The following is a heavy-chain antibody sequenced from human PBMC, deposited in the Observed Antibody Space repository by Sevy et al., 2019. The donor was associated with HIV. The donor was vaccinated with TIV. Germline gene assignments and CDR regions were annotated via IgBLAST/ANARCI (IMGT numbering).Heavy chain of an antibody. V-gene: IGHV3-15*01. D-gene: IGHD1-26*01. CDR2: IKSKTEGATR. CDR3: TAGVGASDFDY. CDR1: GFSFSNAW. Sequence: GGSLRLSCAASGFSFSNAWMSWVRQAPGKGLEWVGRIKSKTEGATRDFAAPVKGRPLISRDDSRNTVYLQMNSLKTGDTAVYYCTAGVGASDFDYWGQGTLVTVSS. J-gene: IGHJ4*02.